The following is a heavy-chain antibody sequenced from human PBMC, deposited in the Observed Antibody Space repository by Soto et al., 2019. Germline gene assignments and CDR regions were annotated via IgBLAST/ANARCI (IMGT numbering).Heavy chain of an antibody. CDR3: ARAGPIAAAPFDY. D-gene: IGHD6-13*01. J-gene: IGHJ4*02. V-gene: IGHV3-21*01. CDR2: ISSSSSYI. CDR1: GFTFSSYS. Sequence: GGSMRLSCAASGFTFSSYSMNWVRQAPGKGLEWVSSISSSSSYIYYADSVKGRFTISRDNAKNSLYLQMNSLRAEDTAVYYCARAGPIAAAPFDYWGQGTLVTVSS.